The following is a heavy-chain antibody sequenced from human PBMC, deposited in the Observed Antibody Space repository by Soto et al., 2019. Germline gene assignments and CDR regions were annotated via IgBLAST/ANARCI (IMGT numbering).Heavy chain of an antibody. CDR1: GGSVSSGSYY. J-gene: IGHJ6*02. CDR2: IYYSGST. D-gene: IGHD6-6*01. Sequence: KPSETLSLTCTVSGGSVSSGSYYWSWIRQPPGKGLEWIGYIYYSGSTNYNPSLKSRVTISVDTSKNQFSLKLSSVTAADTAVYYCARIVYSSSSGYYYYGMDVWGQGTTVTVPS. CDR3: ARIVYSSSSGYYYYGMDV. V-gene: IGHV4-61*01.